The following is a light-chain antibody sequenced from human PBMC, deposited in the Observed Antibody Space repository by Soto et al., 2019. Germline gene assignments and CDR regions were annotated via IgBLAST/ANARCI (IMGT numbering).Light chain of an antibody. V-gene: IGKV1-39*01. Sequence: DIQVTQSPSSLSASVGDRVTITCRASQFIDDFLNWFQQRPGKAPKLLIYAASSLQSGVPSRFRGTGSATHFTLTISSLQPEDFATYYCQQSYRAVTFGQGTRLEIK. CDR2: AAS. CDR1: QFIDDF. J-gene: IGKJ5*01. CDR3: QQSYRAVT.